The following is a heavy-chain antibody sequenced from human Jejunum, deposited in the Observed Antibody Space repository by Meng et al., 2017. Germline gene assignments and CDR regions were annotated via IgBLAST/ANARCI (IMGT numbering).Heavy chain of an antibody. J-gene: IGHJ4*02. CDR1: GYTFTTFH. CDR3: TRESIYNNRDDFDY. CDR2: IRPSGGFT. Sequence: QVQLVQSGPEGKNPGASGNGSSKASGYTFTTFHIHWVRQAPGQGLEWMGVIRPSGGFTTTAQRFQGRVTMTSDASTSTVYMELSTLRSEDTAVYFCTRESIYNNRDDFDYWGQGTLVTVSS. D-gene: IGHD2/OR15-2a*01. V-gene: IGHV1-46*03.